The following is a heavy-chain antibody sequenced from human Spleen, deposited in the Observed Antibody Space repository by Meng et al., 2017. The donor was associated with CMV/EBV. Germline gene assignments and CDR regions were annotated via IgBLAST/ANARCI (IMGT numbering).Heavy chain of an antibody. V-gene: IGHV4-39*07. J-gene: IGHJ6*02. CDR2: IYYSGST. CDR3: ARTYWRYYGMDV. CDR1: GGAKRRSSYY. D-gene: IGHD2-8*02. Sequence: TVSGGAKRRSSYYWGWIRQPPGKGLEWIGSIYYSGSTYYNPSLKSRVTISVDTSKNQFSLKLSSVTAADTAVYYCARTYWRYYGMDVWGQGTTVTVSS.